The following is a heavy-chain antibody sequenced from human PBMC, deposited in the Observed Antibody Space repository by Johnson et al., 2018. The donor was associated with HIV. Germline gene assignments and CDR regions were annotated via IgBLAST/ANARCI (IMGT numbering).Heavy chain of an antibody. CDR1: GFTFSSYW. D-gene: IGHD3-16*01. V-gene: IGHV3-7*05. J-gene: IGHJ3*02. Sequence: VQLVESGGGLVQPGGSLRLSCAASGFTFSSYWMSWVRQAPGKGLEWVATIKQDGSEKYYVDSVKGRFTISRDNAKNSLYLQMNSLRAEDTAVYYCARATGESAFDIWGQGTMVTVSS. CDR3: ARATGESAFDI. CDR2: IKQDGSEK.